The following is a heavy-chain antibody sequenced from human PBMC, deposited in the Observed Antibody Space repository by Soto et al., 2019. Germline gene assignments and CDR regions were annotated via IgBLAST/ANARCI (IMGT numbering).Heavy chain of an antibody. CDR3: ARAITYYYDSSGFPLEWFDP. CDR2: IYYSGST. CDR1: GGSISSGGYY. V-gene: IGHV4-31*03. Sequence: TLSLTCTVSGGSISSGGYYWSWIRQHPGKGLDWIGYIYYSGSTYYNPSLKSRVTISVDTSKNQFSLKLSSVTAADTAVYYCARAITYYYDSSGFPLEWFDPWGQGTLVTVSS. J-gene: IGHJ5*02. D-gene: IGHD3-22*01.